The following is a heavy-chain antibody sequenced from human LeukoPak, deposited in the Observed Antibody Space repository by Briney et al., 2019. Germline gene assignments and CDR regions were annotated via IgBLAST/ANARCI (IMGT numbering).Heavy chain of an antibody. D-gene: IGHD3-10*01. V-gene: IGHV3-7*01. CDR3: ARGEYGSGSYHIDY. CDR2: IKQDGSEK. CDR1: GFTLSTYW. J-gene: IGHJ4*02. Sequence: QAGGSLRLSCAASGFTLSTYWMNWVRQAPGKGLEWVATIKQDGSEKYYVDSVKGRFTISRDNAKNSLYLQMNSLRAEDTAVYYCARGEYGSGSYHIDYWGQGTLVTVSS.